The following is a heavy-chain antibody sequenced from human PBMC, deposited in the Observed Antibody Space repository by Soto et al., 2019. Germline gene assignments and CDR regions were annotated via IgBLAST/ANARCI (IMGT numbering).Heavy chain of an antibody. D-gene: IGHD2-15*01. CDR1: GYTFTTYY. CDR3: ARAGYCSGGTCFHGNCDY. Sequence: QVQLVQSGAEVKRPGASVKVSCKASGYTFTTYYMHWVRQAPGQGLEWLGIINPNGGSTTYAQKCQGRVPMTRDTSTSTVYLELSSLRSEDTAVYYCARAGYCSGGTCFHGNCDYWGQGTLVTVSA. V-gene: IGHV1-46*01. J-gene: IGHJ4*02. CDR2: INPNGGST.